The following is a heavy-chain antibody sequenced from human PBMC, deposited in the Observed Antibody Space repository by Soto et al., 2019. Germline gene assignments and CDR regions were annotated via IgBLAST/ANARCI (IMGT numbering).Heavy chain of an antibody. J-gene: IGHJ4*02. CDR2: IKSKTDGGTT. CDR3: TTAGPPYDFWSGYLVTFDY. CDR1: GFTFSNAW. Sequence: GGSLRLSCAASGFTFSNAWMNWVRQAPGKGLEWVGRIKSKTDGGTTDYAAPVKGRFTISRDDSKNTLYLQMNSLKTEDTAVYYCTTAGPPYDFWSGYLVTFDYWGQGTLVTVSS. V-gene: IGHV3-15*07. D-gene: IGHD3-3*01.